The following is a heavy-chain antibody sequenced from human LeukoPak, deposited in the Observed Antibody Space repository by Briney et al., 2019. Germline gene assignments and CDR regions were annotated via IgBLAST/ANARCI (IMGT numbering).Heavy chain of an antibody. CDR3: ASGYSYGQNWFDP. CDR1: GFTFSNYA. Sequence: GGSLRLSCAASGFTFSNYAMNWVRQAPGKGLEWVSYISSSSSTIYYADSVKGRFTISRDNAKSSLFVQMNSLRVEDTAVYYCASGYSYGQNWFDPWGQGTLVTVSS. CDR2: ISSSSSTI. D-gene: IGHD5-18*01. V-gene: IGHV3-48*01. J-gene: IGHJ5*02.